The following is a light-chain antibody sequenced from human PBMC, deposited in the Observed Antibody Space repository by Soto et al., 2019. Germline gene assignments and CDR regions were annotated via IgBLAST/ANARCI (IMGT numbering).Light chain of an antibody. V-gene: IGKV3-20*01. J-gene: IGKJ4*01. Sequence: VLTQSPGTLSLSPGERATLSCRASQSVTSNYLAWYQQIPGQAPRLLLYDTSRRATAIPDRFSGSGSGTDFALTISRLEPEDFAVYFCQHYGGSLTFGVGTKVEIK. CDR2: DTS. CDR1: QSVTSNY. CDR3: QHYGGSLT.